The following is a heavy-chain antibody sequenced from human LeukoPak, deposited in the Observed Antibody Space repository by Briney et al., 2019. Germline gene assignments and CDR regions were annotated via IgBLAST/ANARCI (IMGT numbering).Heavy chain of an antibody. D-gene: IGHD6-19*01. V-gene: IGHV3-33*06. CDR1: GFTFSSYG. CDR2: IWYDGSNK. J-gene: IGHJ4*02. Sequence: PGGSLRLSCAASGFTFSSYGMHWVRQAPGKGLELVAVIWYDGSNKYYADSVKGRFTISRDNSKNTLYLQMNSLRAEDTAVYYCAKASRGAQWLVPDYWGQGTLVTVSS. CDR3: AKASRGAQWLVPDY.